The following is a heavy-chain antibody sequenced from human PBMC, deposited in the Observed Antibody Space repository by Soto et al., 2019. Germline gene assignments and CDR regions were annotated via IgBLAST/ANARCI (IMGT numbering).Heavy chain of an antibody. J-gene: IGHJ5*02. CDR3: ARGYYDSWSGYLT. Sequence: WTWIRQPPGKGLEWIGEINHSGTTNYTPSLKSRVTISVDTSLNQFSLRLNSVTAADTAVYYCARGYYDSWSGYLTWGQGALVTVSS. V-gene: IGHV4-34*01. CDR2: INHSGTT. D-gene: IGHD3-3*01.